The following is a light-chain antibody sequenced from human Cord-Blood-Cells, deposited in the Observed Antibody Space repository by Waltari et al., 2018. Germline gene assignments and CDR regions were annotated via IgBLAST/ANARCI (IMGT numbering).Light chain of an antibody. CDR2: GAS. CDR1: QSVSSN. J-gene: IGKJ2*01. V-gene: IGKV3-15*01. Sequence: EIVMTQSPATLTVSPADRATLSCRASQSVSSNLAWYQQKPGQAPRLLIYGASTRATGIPARFSGSGSGTEFTLTISSLQSEDFAVYYCQQYNNWPPYTFGQGTKLEIK. CDR3: QQYNNWPPYT.